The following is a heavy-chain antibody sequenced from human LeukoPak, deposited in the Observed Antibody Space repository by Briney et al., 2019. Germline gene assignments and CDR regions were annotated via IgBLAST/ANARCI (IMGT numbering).Heavy chain of an antibody. CDR3: ASPRYSYGYDVAGD. J-gene: IGHJ4*02. CDR1: GFTFSSYW. D-gene: IGHD5-18*01. Sequence: RSLRLSCAASGFTFSSYWMSWVRQAPGKGLEWVANIKQDGSEKYYVDSVKGRFTISRDNAKNSLYLQMNSLRAEDTAVYYCASPRYSYGYDVAGDWGQGTLVTVSS. V-gene: IGHV3-7*03. CDR2: IKQDGSEK.